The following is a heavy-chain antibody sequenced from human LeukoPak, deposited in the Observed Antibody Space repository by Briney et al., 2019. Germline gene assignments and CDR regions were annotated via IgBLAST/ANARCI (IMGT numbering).Heavy chain of an antibody. Sequence: SETLSLTCAVYGGSFSGYYWSWIRQPPGKGLEWIGEINHSGSTNYNPSLKSRVTISVDTSKNQFSLKLSSVTAADMAVYYCASSTPSSGEDYWGQGTLVTVSS. J-gene: IGHJ4*02. CDR1: GGSFSGYY. D-gene: IGHD3-10*01. CDR3: ASSTPSSGEDY. V-gene: IGHV4-34*01. CDR2: INHSGST.